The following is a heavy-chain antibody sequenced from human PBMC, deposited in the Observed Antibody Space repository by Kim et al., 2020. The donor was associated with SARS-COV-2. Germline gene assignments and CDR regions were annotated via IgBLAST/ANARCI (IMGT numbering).Heavy chain of an antibody. CDR2: TSYTSRWVN. CDR3: ARGRDSAFDV. J-gene: IGHJ3*01. V-gene: IGHV6-1*01. Sequence: SQTLSLTCAISGDSVTSHGVAWNWIRQSPSRGLEWLGRTSYTSRWVNEYAPTVKSRITINADTSKNQFSLQLNSVTPDDTAVYYCARGRDSAFDVWGQGTVVTGSS. CDR1: GDSVTSHGVA.